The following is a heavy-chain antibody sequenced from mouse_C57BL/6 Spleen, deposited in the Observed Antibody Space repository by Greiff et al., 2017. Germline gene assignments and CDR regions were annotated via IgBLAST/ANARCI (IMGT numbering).Heavy chain of an antibody. Sequence: QVQLQQPGAELVKPGASVKLSCKASCYTFTSYWMHWVKQRPGRCLEWIGRIDPNSGGTKYNEKFKSKATLTVDKPSSTAYMQLSSLTSEDSAVYYCANYYYGSSYSLDYWGQGTTLTVSS. V-gene: IGHV1-72*01. D-gene: IGHD1-1*01. CDR2: IDPNSGGT. CDR3: ANYYYGSSYSLDY. J-gene: IGHJ2*01. CDR1: CYTFTSYW.